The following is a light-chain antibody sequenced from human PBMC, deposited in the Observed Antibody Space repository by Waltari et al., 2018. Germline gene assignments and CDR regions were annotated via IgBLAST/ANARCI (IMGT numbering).Light chain of an antibody. CDR1: NIGSRG. CDR3: QVWESRSDQIV. CDR2: DDT. V-gene: IGLV3-21*02. J-gene: IGLJ2*01. Sequence: FVLTQPPSLLVAPGQTARIPCGGDNIGSRGVHWYQQRPGQAPMLVVYDDTDRPSGIPERFSGSNSGNTATLTISRVEAGDEGDYYCQVWESRSDQIVFGGGTKLTVL.